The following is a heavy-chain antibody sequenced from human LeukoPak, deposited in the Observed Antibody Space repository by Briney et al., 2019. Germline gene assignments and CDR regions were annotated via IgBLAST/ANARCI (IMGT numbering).Heavy chain of an antibody. Sequence: GGSLRLSWAASGFTVDDYTMDSVRQAPGKGLEWVSLISWDGGSTYYADSVKGRFTISRDDSKNCLYLQMNSLRTEDPALYYCAKEDTSGYYYFDYWGQGTLVTVSS. CDR2: ISWDGGST. CDR1: GFTVDDYT. J-gene: IGHJ4*02. D-gene: IGHD3-22*01. CDR3: AKEDTSGYYYFDY. V-gene: IGHV3-43*01.